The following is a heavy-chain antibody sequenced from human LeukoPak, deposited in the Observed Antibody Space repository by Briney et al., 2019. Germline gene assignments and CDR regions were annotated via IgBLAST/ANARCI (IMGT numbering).Heavy chain of an antibody. CDR3: ARDAITMVRGVAHNWFDP. CDR1: GYTFTGYY. V-gene: IGHV1-2*02. Sequence: GASVKVSCKASGYTFTGYYMHWVRQAPGQGLEWMGWINPNSGGTNYAQKLQGRVTMTRDTSISTAYMELSRLRSDDTAVYYCARDAITMVRGVAHNWFDPWGQGTQVTVSS. D-gene: IGHD3-10*01. CDR2: INPNSGGT. J-gene: IGHJ5*02.